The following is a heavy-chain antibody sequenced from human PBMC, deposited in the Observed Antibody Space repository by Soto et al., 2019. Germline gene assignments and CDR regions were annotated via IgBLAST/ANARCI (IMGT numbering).Heavy chain of an antibody. CDR3: AKDIGTPDYDFSSGRRFGGPYYYGMDV. CDR1: GFTFSSYG. Sequence: GGSLRLSCAASGFTFSSYGMHWVRQAPGKGLEWVAVISYDGSNKYYADSVKGRFTISRDNSKNTLYLQMNSLRAEDTAVYYCAKDIGTPDYDFSSGRRFGGPYYYGMDVWRQGPTVTVSS. CDR2: ISYDGSNK. V-gene: IGHV3-30*18. D-gene: IGHD3-3*01. J-gene: IGHJ6*02.